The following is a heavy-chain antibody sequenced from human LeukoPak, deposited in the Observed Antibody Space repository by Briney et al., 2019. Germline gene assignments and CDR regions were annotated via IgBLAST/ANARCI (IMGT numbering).Heavy chain of an antibody. CDR2: IYYSGST. D-gene: IGHD3-10*01. J-gene: IGHJ4*02. Sequence: SETLSLTCTVSGGSVSNYYWSWIRQPPGKGLEWIGYIYYSGSTNYNPSLKSRVTISVDTSKNQFSLKLSSVTAADTAVYYCARQHYGSGNAFDYWGQGTLVTVSS. CDR1: GGSVSNYY. CDR3: ARQHYGSGNAFDY. V-gene: IGHV4-59*08.